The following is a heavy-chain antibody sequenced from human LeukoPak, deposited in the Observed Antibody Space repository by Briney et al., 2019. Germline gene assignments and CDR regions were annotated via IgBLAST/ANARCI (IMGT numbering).Heavy chain of an antibody. D-gene: IGHD6-19*01. CDR1: GFPVRNNY. CDR3: ARKNPGDIEVAEAFDI. CDR2: IYGGRST. Sequence: GGSLRLSCAASGFPVRNNYMHWVRQAPGKGLEWVSVIYGGRSTNYADSVTGRFTISRDNSKNTLYLQMNSLTAADTALYYCARKNPGDIEVAEAFDIWGQGIMVTVSS. J-gene: IGHJ3*02. V-gene: IGHV3-66*01.